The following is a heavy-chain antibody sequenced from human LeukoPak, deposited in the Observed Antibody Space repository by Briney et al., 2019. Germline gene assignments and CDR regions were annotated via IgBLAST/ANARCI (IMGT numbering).Heavy chain of an antibody. Sequence: GGSLRLSCAASGFTFDAYAMHWVRQAPGKGLEWVSLISGDGGSTYYADSVKGRFTISRDNGKNSLYLQMNSLRTEDTALYYCAKDRPSAYGGYCSGGSCYGNWFDPWGQGTLVTVSS. CDR2: ISGDGGST. J-gene: IGHJ5*02. D-gene: IGHD2-15*01. CDR3: AKDRPSAYGGYCSGGSCYGNWFDP. CDR1: GFTFDAYA. V-gene: IGHV3-43*02.